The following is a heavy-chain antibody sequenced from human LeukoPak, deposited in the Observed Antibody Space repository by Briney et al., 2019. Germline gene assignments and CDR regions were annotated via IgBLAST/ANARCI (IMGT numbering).Heavy chain of an antibody. J-gene: IGHJ4*02. Sequence: ASVEVSCTASVSTFTSYGISWVRQAPGQGLEWMGWISAYNGNTNYAQKLQGRVTMTTDTSTSTAYMELRSLRSDDTAVYYCARDDSVWFGELSHDYWGQGTLVTVSS. CDR1: VSTFTSYG. CDR3: ARDDSVWFGELSHDY. CDR2: ISAYNGNT. V-gene: IGHV1-18*01. D-gene: IGHD3-10*01.